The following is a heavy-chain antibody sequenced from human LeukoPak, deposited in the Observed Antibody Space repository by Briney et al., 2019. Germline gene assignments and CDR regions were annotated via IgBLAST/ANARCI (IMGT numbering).Heavy chain of an antibody. CDR1: GGSISSSSYY. Sequence: SETLSLTCTVSGGSISSSSYYWGWIRQPPGKGLEWIGSIYYSGSTYYNPSLKSRVTISVDTSKNQFSLKLSSVTAADTAVYYCARGGDTTVVTLDYWGQGTLVTVSS. V-gene: IGHV4-39*01. D-gene: IGHD4-23*01. CDR2: IYYSGST. J-gene: IGHJ4*02. CDR3: ARGGDTTVVTLDY.